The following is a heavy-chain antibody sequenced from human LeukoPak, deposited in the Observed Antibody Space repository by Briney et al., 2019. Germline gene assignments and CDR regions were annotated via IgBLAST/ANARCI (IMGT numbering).Heavy chain of an antibody. CDR1: GFTFSSYE. Sequence: GGSLKLSCAASGFTFSSYEMNWVRQAPGKGLEWVSYISSSGSTIYYADSVKGRFTISRDNAKNSLYLQMNSLRAEDTAVYYCARTRPSGSLDDAFDIWGQGTMVTVSS. CDR3: ARTRPSGSLDDAFDI. D-gene: IGHD1-26*01. J-gene: IGHJ3*02. V-gene: IGHV3-48*03. CDR2: ISSSGSTI.